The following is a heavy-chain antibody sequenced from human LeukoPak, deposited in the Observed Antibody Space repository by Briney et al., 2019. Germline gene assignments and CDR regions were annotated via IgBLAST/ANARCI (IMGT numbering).Heavy chain of an antibody. CDR2: ISWNSGSI. CDR3: AKDFYYYAGSHFGY. CDR1: GFTFDDYA. V-gene: IGHV3-9*01. J-gene: IGHJ4*02. D-gene: IGHD3-22*01. Sequence: GRSLRLSCAASGFTFDDYAMHWVRQAPGKGLEWVSGISWNSGSIGYADSVKGRFTISRDNAKNSLYLQMNSLRAEDTALYYCAKDFYYYAGSHFGYWGQGTLVTVSS.